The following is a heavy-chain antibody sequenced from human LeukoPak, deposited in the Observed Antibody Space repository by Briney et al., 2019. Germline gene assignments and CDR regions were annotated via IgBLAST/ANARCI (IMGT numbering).Heavy chain of an antibody. CDR3: ARDVDKLYGFWSGSNYYNYGMDV. CDR2: IVGSSIYI. Sequence: GGSLRLSCAASGFTFSYYSMNWVRQSPGKGLEWVSSIVGSSIYIYYADSVKGRFTISRDNAKNSLYLQMNSLRAEDTAVYYCARDVDKLYGFWSGSNYYNYGMDVWGQGTTVTVSS. D-gene: IGHD3-3*01. J-gene: IGHJ6*02. CDR1: GFTFSYYS. V-gene: IGHV3-21*01.